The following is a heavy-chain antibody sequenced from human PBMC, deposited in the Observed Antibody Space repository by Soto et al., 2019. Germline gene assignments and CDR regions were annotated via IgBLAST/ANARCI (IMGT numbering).Heavy chain of an antibody. Sequence: SQILSLPCAISVDSVSSNSAAWNWIRQSPSRGLEWLGRTYYRSKWYNDYAVSVKSRITINPDTSKNQFPLQLNSVTTEDTAVYYCARVQAVAWVYAFDIWGQGTMVTVPS. V-gene: IGHV6-1*01. D-gene: IGHD6-19*01. J-gene: IGHJ3*02. CDR3: ARVQAVAWVYAFDI. CDR1: VDSVSSNSAA. CDR2: TYYRSKWYN.